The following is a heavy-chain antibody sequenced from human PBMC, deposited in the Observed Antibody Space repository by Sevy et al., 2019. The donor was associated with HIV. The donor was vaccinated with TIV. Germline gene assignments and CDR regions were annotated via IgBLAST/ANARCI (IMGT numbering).Heavy chain of an antibody. CDR1: GFSFNTYG. J-gene: IGHJ4*02. Sequence: GGSLRLSCAASGFSFNTYGMHWVRQAPGKGLEWVAVISDDGSKTYYADSVNGRFTISRDNSKNTLYLQMNSLRADDTAVYYCARGRVTSHYFDYWGQGTLVTVSS. V-gene: IGHV3-30*19. CDR3: ARGRVTSHYFDY. D-gene: IGHD2-21*02. CDR2: ISDDGSKT.